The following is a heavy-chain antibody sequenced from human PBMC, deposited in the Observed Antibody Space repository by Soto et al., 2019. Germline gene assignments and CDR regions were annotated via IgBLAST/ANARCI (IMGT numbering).Heavy chain of an antibody. Sequence: QVQLVQSGAEVKKPGASVKVSCKASGYTFTSYAMQWVRQAPGQRLEWMGWINAGNGNTKYSQKFQGRVTITSDTSASTDYMELSSLRSEDTAVYYCARDLCGWTDYWGQGTLVTVSS. CDR3: ARDLCGWTDY. V-gene: IGHV1-3*01. CDR2: INAGNGNT. J-gene: IGHJ4*02. D-gene: IGHD6-19*01. CDR1: GYTFTSYA.